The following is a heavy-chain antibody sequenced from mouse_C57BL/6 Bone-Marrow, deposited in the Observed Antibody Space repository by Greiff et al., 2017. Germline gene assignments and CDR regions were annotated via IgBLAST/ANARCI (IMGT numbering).Heavy chain of an antibody. CDR3: AREGGCLPYYAIDY. Sequence: QVQLKESGAELVMPGASVKLSCKASGYTFTSYWMHWVKQRPGQGLEWIGEIDPSDSYTNYNQKFKGKSTLTVDKSSSTAYMQLSSLTSEDSAVYYGAREGGCLPYYAIDYWGQGTSVTVSA. CDR2: IDPSDSYT. CDR1: GYTFTSYW. V-gene: IGHV1-69*01. J-gene: IGHJ4*01.